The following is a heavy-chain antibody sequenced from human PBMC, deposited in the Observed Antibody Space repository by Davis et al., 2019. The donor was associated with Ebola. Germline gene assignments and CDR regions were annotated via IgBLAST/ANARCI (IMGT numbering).Heavy chain of an antibody. Sequence: GESLKISCAASGFTFSDYYMSWIRQAPGKGLEWVSYISSSSSYTNYADSVKGRFTISRDNAKNSLYLQMNSLRAEDTAVYYCAGGRVGATTDDAFDIWGQGTMVTVSS. CDR3: AGGRVGATTDDAFDI. CDR2: ISSSSSYT. J-gene: IGHJ3*02. D-gene: IGHD1-26*01. CDR1: GFTFSDYY. V-gene: IGHV3-11*06.